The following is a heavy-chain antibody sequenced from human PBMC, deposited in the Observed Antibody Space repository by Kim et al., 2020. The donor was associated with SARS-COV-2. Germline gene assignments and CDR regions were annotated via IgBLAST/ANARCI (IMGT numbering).Heavy chain of an antibody. D-gene: IGHD3-22*01. Sequence: SETLSLTCTVSGGSISSYYWSWIRQPPGKGLEWIGYIYYSGSTNYNPSLKSRVTISVDTSKNQFSLKLSSVTAADTAVYYCARGYYDSSGWYYYMDVWGKGTTVTVSS. J-gene: IGHJ6*03. CDR2: IYYSGST. CDR3: ARGYYDSSGWYYYMDV. CDR1: GGSISSYY. V-gene: IGHV4-59*01.